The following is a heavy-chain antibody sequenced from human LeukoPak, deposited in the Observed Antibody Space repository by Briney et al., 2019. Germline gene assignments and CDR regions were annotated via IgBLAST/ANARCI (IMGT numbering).Heavy chain of an antibody. CDR3: AKPTTVLTSYYFDY. Sequence: GGSLRLSCATSGFTFTNYGMAWVRQAPGKGLEWVSTISGSGISTYYADSVKGRFTISRDNSKNTLYLQMNNLRAEDTAVYYCAKPTTVLTSYYFDYWGQGTLVTVSS. CDR2: ISGSGIST. CDR1: GFTFTNYG. D-gene: IGHD4-23*01. J-gene: IGHJ4*02. V-gene: IGHV3-23*01.